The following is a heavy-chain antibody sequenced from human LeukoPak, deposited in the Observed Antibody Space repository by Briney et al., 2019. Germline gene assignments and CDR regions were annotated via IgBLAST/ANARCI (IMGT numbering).Heavy chain of an antibody. Sequence: GGSLRLSCEASGFTFNSYAMSWVRQAPGKGLEWVSGISGSGGRTYYADSVKGRFTISRDNAKNTLYLQMDRLRVEDTAVYYCARKSDSLMLRGGDCWGQGTLVTVSS. CDR2: ISGSGGRT. J-gene: IGHJ4*02. D-gene: IGHD3-10*01. V-gene: IGHV3-23*01. CDR1: GFTFNSYA. CDR3: ARKSDSLMLRGGDC.